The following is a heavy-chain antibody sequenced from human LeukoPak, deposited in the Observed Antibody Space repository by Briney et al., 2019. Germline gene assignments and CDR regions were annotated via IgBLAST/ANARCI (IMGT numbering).Heavy chain of an antibody. J-gene: IGHJ5*02. CDR2: INPNSGGT. D-gene: IGHD2-2*01. Sequence: ASVKVSCTASGYTFTSYYMHWVRQAPGQGLEWMGWINPNSGGTNYAQKFQGWVTMTRDTPISTAYMELSRLRSDDTAVYYCARAISDCSSTSCRPASFGPWGQGTLVTVSS. V-gene: IGHV1-2*04. CDR3: ARAISDCSSTSCRPASFGP. CDR1: GYTFTSYY.